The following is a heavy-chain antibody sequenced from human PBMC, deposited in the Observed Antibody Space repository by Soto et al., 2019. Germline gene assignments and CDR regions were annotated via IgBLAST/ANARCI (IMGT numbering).Heavy chain of an antibody. V-gene: IGHV3-30*18. D-gene: IGHD6-13*01. CDR1: GFTFSSYG. CDR3: AKVVAAAGSTYYYYGMDV. J-gene: IGHJ6*02. Sequence: VQLLESGGGLVQPGGSLRLSCAASGFTFSSYGMHWVRQAPGKGLEWVAVISYDGSHKYYADSVKGRFTISRDNSKNTLYLQMNSLRAEDTAVYYCAKVVAAAGSTYYYYGMDVWGQGTTVTVSS. CDR2: ISYDGSHK.